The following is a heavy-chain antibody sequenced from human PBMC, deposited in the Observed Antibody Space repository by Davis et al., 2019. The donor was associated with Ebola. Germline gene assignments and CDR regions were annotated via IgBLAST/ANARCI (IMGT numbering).Heavy chain of an antibody. CDR2: MFSGPYT. D-gene: IGHD3-10*01. Sequence: SVSTMFSGPYTYYADSVKGRFAISRENSKNTLYLQMNSLRVEDTAVYYCARDWDYYGSGSYYDKLDYWGQGTLVTVSS. V-gene: IGHV3-53*01. CDR3: ARDWDYYGSGSYYDKLDY. J-gene: IGHJ4*02.